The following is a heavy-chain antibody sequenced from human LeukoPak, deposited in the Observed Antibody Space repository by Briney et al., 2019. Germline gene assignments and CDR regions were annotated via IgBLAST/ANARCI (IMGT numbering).Heavy chain of an antibody. V-gene: IGHV4-34*01. J-gene: IGHJ4*02. CDR1: GGSFSGYY. Sequence: PSETLSLTCAVYGGSFSGYYWSWIRQPPGKGLEWIGEINHSGSTNYNPSLKSRVTISVDTAKNQFSLKLSSVTAADTAVYYCARDIGYSGYVWGQGTLVTVSS. CDR3: ARDIGYSGYV. CDR2: INHSGST. D-gene: IGHD5-12*01.